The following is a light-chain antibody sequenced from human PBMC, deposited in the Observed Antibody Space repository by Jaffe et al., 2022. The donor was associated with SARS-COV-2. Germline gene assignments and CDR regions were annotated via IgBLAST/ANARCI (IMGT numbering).Light chain of an antibody. CDR1: ALPNQY. CDR3: QSTDSSGPYWV. J-gene: IGLJ1*01. CDR2: KDT. V-gene: IGLV3-25*03. Sequence: SYELTQPPSVSVSPGQTARITCSADALPNQYAYWYQQRPGQAPLLVIYKDTERPSGIPERFSGSSSGTTVTLTISGVQAEDEADYYCQSTDSSGPYWVFGSGTKVTVL.